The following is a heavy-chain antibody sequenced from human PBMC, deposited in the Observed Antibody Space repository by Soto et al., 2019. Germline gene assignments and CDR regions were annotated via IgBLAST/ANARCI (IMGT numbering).Heavy chain of an antibody. D-gene: IGHD3-10*01. J-gene: IGHJ6*02. Sequence: SETLSLTCAVYGGSFSGYYWSWIRQPPGKGLEWIGEINHSGSTNYNPSLKSRVTISVDTSKNQFSLKLSSVAAADTAVYYCARGVGGSGSYYRYGMDVWGQGTTVTVSS. CDR1: GGSFSGYY. CDR3: ARGVGGSGSYYRYGMDV. V-gene: IGHV4-34*01. CDR2: INHSGST.